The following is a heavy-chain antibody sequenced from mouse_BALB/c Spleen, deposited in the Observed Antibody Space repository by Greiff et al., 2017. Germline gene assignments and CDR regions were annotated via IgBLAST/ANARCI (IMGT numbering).Heavy chain of an antibody. CDR3: ARDNTTVQFAY. V-gene: IGHV7-3*02. CDR1: GFTFTDYY. CDR2: IRNKANGYTT. J-gene: IGHJ3*01. D-gene: IGHD1-1*01. Sequence: EVQLVESGGGLVQPGGSLRLSCATSGFTFTDYYMSWVRQPPGKALEWLGFIRNKANGYTTEYSASVKGRFTISRDNSQTILYLQMNTLRAEDSATYYCARDNTTVQFAYWGQGTLVTVSA.